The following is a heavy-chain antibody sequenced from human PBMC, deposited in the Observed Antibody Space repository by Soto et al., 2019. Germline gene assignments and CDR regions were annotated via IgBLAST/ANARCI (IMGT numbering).Heavy chain of an antibody. CDR3: ARDLTAVTSDYDILTGYSRASHLFGY. Sequence: ASVKVSCKASGYTFTSYGISWVRQAPGQGLEWMGWISAYNGNTNYAQKLQGRVTMTTDTSTSTAYMELRSLRSDDTAVYYCARDLTAVTSDYDILTGYSRASHLFGYWGQGTLVTVSS. D-gene: IGHD3-9*01. CDR2: ISAYNGNT. CDR1: GYTFTSYG. J-gene: IGHJ4*02. V-gene: IGHV1-18*01.